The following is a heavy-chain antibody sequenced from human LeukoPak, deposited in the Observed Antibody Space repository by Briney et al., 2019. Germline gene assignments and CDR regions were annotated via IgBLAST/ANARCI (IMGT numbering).Heavy chain of an antibody. CDR3: ARSPEGTSRYRYYYYYMDV. D-gene: IGHD2-2*01. J-gene: IGHJ6*03. CDR1: GFSFDDYG. V-gene: IGHV3-20*04. Sequence: PGGSLRLSCAASGFSFDDYGMNWVRQAPGKGLEWVAGINWNGGSTGHADSVKGRFTISRDNAKNSLYLQMNSLRAEDTALYYCARSPEGTSRYRYYYYYMDVWGKGTTVTVSS. CDR2: INWNGGST.